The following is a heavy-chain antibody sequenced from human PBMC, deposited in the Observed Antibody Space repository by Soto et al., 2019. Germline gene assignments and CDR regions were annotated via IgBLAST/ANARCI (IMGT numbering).Heavy chain of an antibody. V-gene: IGHV1-69*13. CDR2: SIPIFGTA. D-gene: IGHD2-2*02. CDR3: AMAYCSSTSCYTDYYYGMDV. CDR1: GGTFSSYA. J-gene: IGHJ6*02. Sequence: SVKVSCKASGGTFSSYAISWVRQAPGQGLEWMGGSIPIFGTANYAQKFQGRVTITADESTSTAYMELSSLRSEDTAVYYCAMAYCSSTSCYTDYYYGMDVWGQGTTVTVSS.